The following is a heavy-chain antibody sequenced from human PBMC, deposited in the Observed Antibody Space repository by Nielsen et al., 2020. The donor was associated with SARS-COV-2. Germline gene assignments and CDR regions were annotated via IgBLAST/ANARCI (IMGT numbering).Heavy chain of an antibody. CDR1: GASISSNTW. CDR2: ISHTGRT. CDR3: ARRNIVVVPAPILGLGPYFSCYYMDV. D-gene: IGHD2-2*02. J-gene: IGHJ6*03. V-gene: IGHV4-4*02. Sequence: SETLSLTCAVSGASISSNTWWSWVRQPPGKGLEWVGEISHTGRTNYNPSLKSRITMSVDKSKSQFSLKLSSVTAADTAVYYCARRNIVVVPAPILGLGPYFSCYYMDVWGKGTTVIVSS.